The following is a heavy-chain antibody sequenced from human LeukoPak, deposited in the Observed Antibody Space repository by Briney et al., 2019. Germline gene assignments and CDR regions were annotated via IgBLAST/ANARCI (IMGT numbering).Heavy chain of an antibody. CDR3: ARGIYDYVWGSYRYPLVFFDY. D-gene: IGHD3-16*02. CDR1: GGSISSEGSY. V-gene: IGHV4-34*01. Sequence: SETLSLTCRVSGGSISSEGSYWSWIRQPPGKGLEWIGEINHSGSTNYNPSLKSRVTISVDTSKNQFSLKLSSVTAADTAVYYCARGIYDYVWGSYRYPLVFFDYWGQGTLVTVSS. CDR2: INHSGST. J-gene: IGHJ4*02.